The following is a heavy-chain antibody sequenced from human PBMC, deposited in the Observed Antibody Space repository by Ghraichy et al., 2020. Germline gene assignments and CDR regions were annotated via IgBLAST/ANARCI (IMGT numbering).Heavy chain of an antibody. CDR1: GGSISSYH. D-gene: IGHD3-3*01. J-gene: IGHJ4*02. Sequence: SQTLSLTCTVSGGSISSYHWSWIRQPPGKGLEWIGYIYYSGSTNYNPSLKSRVTISVDTSKNQFSLKLSSVTAADTAVYYCARASPRITIFGVVITFDYWGQGTLVTVSS. CDR2: IYYSGST. V-gene: IGHV4-59*01. CDR3: ARASPRITIFGVVITFDY.